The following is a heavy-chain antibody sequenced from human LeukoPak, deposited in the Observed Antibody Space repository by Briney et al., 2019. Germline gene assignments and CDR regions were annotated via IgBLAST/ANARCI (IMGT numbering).Heavy chain of an antibody. Sequence: SETLSLTCTVSGGSINSCAYFWTWIRQHPGEGLEWVGCIYYSGTTYYNPSLKSRVTPSIDTSKNQFSLELKSVTAADTAVYYCASIAARRYFYFGMDVWGQGTTVTVSS. J-gene: IGHJ6*02. CDR3: ASIAARRYFYFGMDV. CDR1: GGSINSCAYF. CDR2: IYYSGTT. D-gene: IGHD6-6*01. V-gene: IGHV4-31*03.